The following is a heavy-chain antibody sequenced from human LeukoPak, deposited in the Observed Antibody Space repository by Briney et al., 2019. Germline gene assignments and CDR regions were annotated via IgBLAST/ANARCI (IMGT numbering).Heavy chain of an antibody. CDR1: GGSISSSNW. Sequence: PSGTLSLTCAVSGGSISSSNWWSWIRQPPGKGLEWIGEIYHSGSTNYNPSLKSRVTISVDKSKTQFSLKLSSVTAADTAVYYCARDNDSRDPPHFDYWGQGALVTVSS. CDR3: ARDNDSRDPPHFDY. CDR2: IYHSGST. D-gene: IGHD3-16*01. J-gene: IGHJ4*02. V-gene: IGHV4-4*02.